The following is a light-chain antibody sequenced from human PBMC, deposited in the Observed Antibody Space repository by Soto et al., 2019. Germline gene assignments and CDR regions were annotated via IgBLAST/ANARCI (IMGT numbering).Light chain of an antibody. CDR2: DNN. J-gene: IGLJ1*01. V-gene: IGLV1-51*01. CDR1: SFNIGNNY. CDR3: GTCYTSLIVFYY. Sequence: SLRTQPPSVSAAPGQNVTISCSVSSFNIGNNYVSWYQHLPGTAPKILIYDNNQRPSGISDRFSRFKSGTSATLRSSGFQNGDEADYYCGTCYTSLIVFYYFGTGTKVTVL.